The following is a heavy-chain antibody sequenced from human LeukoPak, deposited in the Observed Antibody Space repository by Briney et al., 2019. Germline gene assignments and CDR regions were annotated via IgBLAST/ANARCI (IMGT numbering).Heavy chain of an antibody. CDR3: ARPREEGTTGTTGWFDP. D-gene: IGHD1-1*01. CDR1: GGSISSYY. Sequence: SETLSLTCTVSGGSISSYYWSWIRQPPGKGLEWIGYIYYSGSTNYNPSLKSRATISVDTSKNQFSLKLSSVTAADTAVYYCARPREEGTTGTTGWFDPWGQGTLVTVSS. CDR2: IYYSGST. V-gene: IGHV4-59*08. J-gene: IGHJ5*02.